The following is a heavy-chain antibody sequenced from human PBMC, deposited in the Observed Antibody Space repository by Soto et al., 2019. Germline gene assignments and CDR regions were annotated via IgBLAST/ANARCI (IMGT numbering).Heavy chain of an antibody. J-gene: IGHJ6*02. CDR3: ARDILPRSFWSGYQFRGGYYYYGMDV. D-gene: IGHD3-3*01. CDR1: GGTFSSYA. CDR2: IIPIFGTA. Sequence: GASVKVSCKASGGTFSSYAISWVRQAPGQGLEWMGGIIPIFGTANYAQKFQGRVTITADESTSTAYMELSSLRSEDTAVYYCARDILPRSFWSGYQFRGGYYYYGMDVWGQGTTVTVSS. V-gene: IGHV1-69*13.